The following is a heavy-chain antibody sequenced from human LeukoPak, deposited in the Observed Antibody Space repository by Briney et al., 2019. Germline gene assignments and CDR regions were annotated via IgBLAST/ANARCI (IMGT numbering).Heavy chain of an antibody. V-gene: IGHV1-8*01. CDR2: MNPNSGNT. Sequence: ASVKVSCKASGYTFTSYDINWVRQATGQGLEWMGWMNPNSGNTGYAQKFQGRVTMTRNTSISTAYMELSSLRSEDTAVYYCARGLSSIRNKYQLLLRYWGQGTLVTVSS. CDR3: ARGLSSIRNKYQLLLRY. J-gene: IGHJ4*02. CDR1: GYTFTSYD. D-gene: IGHD2-2*01.